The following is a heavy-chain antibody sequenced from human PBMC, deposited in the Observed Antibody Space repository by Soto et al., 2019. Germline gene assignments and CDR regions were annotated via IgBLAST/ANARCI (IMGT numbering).Heavy chain of an antibody. CDR3: ARRYSSGFDY. Sequence: SETLSLTCTVSGGSISSYYWSWIRQPPGKGLEWIGYIYYSGSTNYNPSLKSRVTISVDTSKNQFSLKLSSVTAADTAVYYCARRYSSGFDYWGQGTLVTISS. CDR1: GGSISSYY. J-gene: IGHJ4*02. V-gene: IGHV4-59*01. D-gene: IGHD6-19*01. CDR2: IYYSGST.